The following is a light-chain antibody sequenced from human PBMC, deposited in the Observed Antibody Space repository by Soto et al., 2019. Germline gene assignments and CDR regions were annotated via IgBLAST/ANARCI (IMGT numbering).Light chain of an antibody. V-gene: IGKV3-20*01. J-gene: IGKJ5*01. CDR3: QQYGSSPIT. CDR2: DAS. Sequence: DIVLTQSPGTLSLSPGERATLSCRASQSVRSSYLAWYQQRPGQAPRLLIYDASSRATGIPDRFSGSGSGTDFTLTISRLEPEDFEVYYCQQYGSSPITFGQGTRLEIK. CDR1: QSVRSSY.